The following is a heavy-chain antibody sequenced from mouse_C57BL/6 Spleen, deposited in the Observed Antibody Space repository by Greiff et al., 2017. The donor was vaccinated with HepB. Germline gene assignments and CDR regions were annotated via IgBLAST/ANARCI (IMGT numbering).Heavy chain of an antibody. CDR2: IYPGSGNT. D-gene: IGHD1-1*01. J-gene: IGHJ2*01. Sequence: VQLQQSGAELVRPGASVKLSCKASGYTFTDYYINWVKQRPGQGLEWIARIYPGSGNTYYNEKFKGKATLTAEKSSSTAYMQLSSLTSEDSAVYFCARGGSSHFDYWGQGTTLTVSS. V-gene: IGHV1-76*01. CDR3: ARGGSSHFDY. CDR1: GYTFTDYY.